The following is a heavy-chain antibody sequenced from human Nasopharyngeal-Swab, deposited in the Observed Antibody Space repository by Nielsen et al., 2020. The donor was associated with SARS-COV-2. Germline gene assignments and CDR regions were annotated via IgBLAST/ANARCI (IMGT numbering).Heavy chain of an antibody. J-gene: IGHJ3*02. D-gene: IGHD3-16*01. CDR2: INLYGSQK. Sequence: GESLKISCAASGFSFRSYWMSWVLQAPVKVLECVANINLYGSQKNFVDSVKGRFTISRDNAKNVVYLQMNTMRAEDTAVYYCARVTAYGFDIWGQGTMVTVSS. CDR3: ARVTAYGFDI. CDR1: GFSFRSYW. V-gene: IGHV3-7*01.